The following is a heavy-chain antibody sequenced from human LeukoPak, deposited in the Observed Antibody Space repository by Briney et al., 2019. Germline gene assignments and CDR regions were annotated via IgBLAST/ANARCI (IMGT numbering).Heavy chain of an antibody. D-gene: IGHD3-10*01. J-gene: IGHJ4*02. V-gene: IGHV3-23*01. CDR3: ARVTYGSGTYGAFDY. CDR1: GFTFSSYA. CDR2: ISGSGDNT. Sequence: GGSLRLSCAASGFTFSSYAIHWVRQAPGKGLEWVSTISGSGDNTYYADSVKGRFTISRDNSKNTLYLQMNSLRAEDTAVYYCARVTYGSGTYGAFDYWGQGTLVTVSS.